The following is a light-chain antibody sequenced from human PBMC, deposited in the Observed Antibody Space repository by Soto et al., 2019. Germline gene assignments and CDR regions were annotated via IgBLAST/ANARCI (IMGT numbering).Light chain of an antibody. V-gene: IGKV3-15*01. CDR2: GAS. J-gene: IGKJ2*01. CDR3: HHYNNWPPYT. CDR1: QSVSSN. Sequence: EILMTQSPATLSVSPGERATLSCRASQSVSSNLAWYQQKPGQAPRLLIYGASTRATGIPARFSGSGSGTEFTLTVSSLQSEDFGVYYCHHYNNWPPYTFGQGTNLEIK.